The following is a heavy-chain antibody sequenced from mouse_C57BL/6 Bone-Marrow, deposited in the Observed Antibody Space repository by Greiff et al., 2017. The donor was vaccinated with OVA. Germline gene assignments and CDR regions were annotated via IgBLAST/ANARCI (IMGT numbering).Heavy chain of an antibody. V-gene: IGHV5-16*01. J-gene: IGHJ1*03. CDR3: ARALCYFDV. CDR2: INYDGSST. CDR1: GFTFSDYY. D-gene: IGHD2-3*01. Sequence: EVKLVESEGGLVQPGSSMKLSCTASGFTFSDYYMAWVRQVPEKGLEWVANINYDGSSTYYLDSLKSRFIISRDNAKNILYLQMRSLKSADTATYYCARALCYFDVWGTGTTVTVSS.